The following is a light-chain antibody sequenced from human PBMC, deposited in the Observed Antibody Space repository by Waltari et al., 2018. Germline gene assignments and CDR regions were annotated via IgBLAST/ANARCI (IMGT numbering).Light chain of an antibody. CDR3: QQFGGSPPHIT. CDR1: QSVSSIY. V-gene: IGKV3-20*01. Sequence: EIVLTQSTGTLSLSPGERATLSCRASQSVSSIYLAWYQQKPGQAPRLLIYGASSRATGIPDRFSGSGSGTDFTLTISRLEPEDFAVYYCQQFGGSPPHITFGPGTKVDIK. J-gene: IGKJ3*01. CDR2: GAS.